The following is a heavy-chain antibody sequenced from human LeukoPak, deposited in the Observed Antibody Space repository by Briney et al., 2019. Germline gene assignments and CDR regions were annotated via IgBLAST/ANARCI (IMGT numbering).Heavy chain of an antibody. CDR1: GFTFGDYL. CDR2: ISGGTT. V-gene: IGHV3-49*03. D-gene: IGHD6-19*01. J-gene: IGHJ4*02. CDR3: SRGSGWLSVY. Sequence: GGSLRLSCTASGFTFGDYLMSWFRQAPGKGLEWIGFISGGTTEYAASVKGRFTISRDDSTSIAYLQMNSLTTEDTAVYYCSRGSGWLSVYWGQGTLVSVSS.